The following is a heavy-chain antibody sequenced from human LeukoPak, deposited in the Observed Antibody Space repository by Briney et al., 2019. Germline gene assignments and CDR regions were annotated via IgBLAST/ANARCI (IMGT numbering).Heavy chain of an antibody. CDR3: ARGDPPHYDILTGYYNTGGGKFDY. Sequence: GGSLRLSCAASGFTFSGYWMSWVRQAPGKGLEWVANIKQDGSEKYYVDSVKGRFTISRDNAKNSLFLQMNSLRAEDTAVYYYARGDPPHYDILTGYYNTGGGKFDYWGQGTLVTVSS. CDR1: GFTFSGYW. V-gene: IGHV3-7*02. D-gene: IGHD3-9*01. CDR2: IKQDGSEK. J-gene: IGHJ4*02.